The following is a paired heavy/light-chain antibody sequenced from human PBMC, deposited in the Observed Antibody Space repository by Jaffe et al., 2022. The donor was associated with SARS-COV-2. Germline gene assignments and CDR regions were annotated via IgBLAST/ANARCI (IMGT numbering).Heavy chain of an antibody. V-gene: IGHV4-39*01. CDR1: GDSISSGSYY. J-gene: IGHJ4*02. CDR2: IYFSGTT. D-gene: IGHD3-16*01. CDR3: ARLYDARGGFDY. Sequence: QLQLQESGPGLVKPSETLSLTCTVSGDSISSGSYYWGWIRQPPGKGLEWIGNIYFSGTTYYNPSLKSRVTISVDTSKNQFSLKVNSVTAADTAVYYCARLYDARGGFDYWGQGTLVTVSS.
Light chain of an antibody. CDR1: SSDVGGYNY. Sequence: QSALTQPPSASGSPGQSVTISCTGTSSDVGGYNYVSWYRHHPGKAPKLMIYEVSERPSGVPDRFSGSKSGNTASLTVSGLQAEDEADYYCSSYAGSNNYVFGTGTKVTVL. V-gene: IGLV2-8*01. CDR2: EVS. J-gene: IGLJ1*01. CDR3: SSYAGSNNYV.